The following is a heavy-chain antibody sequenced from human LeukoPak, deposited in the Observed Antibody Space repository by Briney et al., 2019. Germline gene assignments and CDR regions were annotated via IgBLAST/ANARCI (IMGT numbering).Heavy chain of an antibody. CDR1: GFTFSNYS. CDR2: ITSSSTV. D-gene: IGHD2-15*01. J-gene: IGHJ4*02. Sequence: GGSLRLSCSASGFTFSNYSMNWVRQAPGKGLEWVSYITSSSTVYYAGSVKGRFTISRDNAKNSLFLQMNSLRAEDTAVYYCARDYCSGPKCYFDYWGQGALATVSS. CDR3: ARDYCSGPKCYFDY. V-gene: IGHV3-48*04.